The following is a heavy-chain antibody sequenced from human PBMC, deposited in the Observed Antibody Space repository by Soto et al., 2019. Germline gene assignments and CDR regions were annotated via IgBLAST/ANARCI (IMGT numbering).Heavy chain of an antibody. CDR2: IIPIFGTA. CDR1: GGTFSSYA. V-gene: IGHV1-69*13. D-gene: IGHD2-2*01. CDR3: ARDPYCISTSCSALRPSDYYYYGMDV. J-gene: IGHJ6*02. Sequence: ASVKVSCKASGGTFSSYAISWVRQAPGQGLEWMGGIIPIFGTANYAQKFQGRVTITADESTSTAYMELSSLRSEDTAVYYCARDPYCISTSCSALRPSDYYYYGMDVWGQGTTVTVSS.